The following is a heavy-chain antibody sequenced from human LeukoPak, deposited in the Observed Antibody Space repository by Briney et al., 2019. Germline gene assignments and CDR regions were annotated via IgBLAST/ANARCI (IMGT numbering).Heavy chain of an antibody. J-gene: IGHJ4*02. V-gene: IGHV1-18*01. CDR1: GYTFTSYG. D-gene: IGHD5-24*01. CDR3: ARGIKGKEMATIDFDY. Sequence: ASVKVSCKASGYTFTSYGISWVRQAPGQGLEWMGWISAYNGNTNYAQKLQGRVIMTTDTSTSTAYMELRSLRSDDTAVYYCARGIKGKEMATIDFDYWGQGTLVTVSS. CDR2: ISAYNGNT.